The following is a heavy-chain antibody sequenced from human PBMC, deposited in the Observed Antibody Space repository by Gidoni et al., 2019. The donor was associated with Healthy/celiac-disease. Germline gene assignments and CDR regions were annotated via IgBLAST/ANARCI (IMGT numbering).Heavy chain of an antibody. CDR3: ARWGVVNYDSSGSGKYGMDV. Sequence: QVQLVQSGAEVKKPGASVKVSCKASGYTFTSYAIHWVRQAPGQRLEWMGWINAGNGNTKYSQKFQGRVTITRDTSASTAYMELSSLRSEDTAVYYCARWGVVNYDSSGSGKYGMDVWGQGTTVTVSS. CDR1: GYTFTSYA. CDR2: INAGNGNT. J-gene: IGHJ6*02. D-gene: IGHD3-22*01. V-gene: IGHV1-3*01.